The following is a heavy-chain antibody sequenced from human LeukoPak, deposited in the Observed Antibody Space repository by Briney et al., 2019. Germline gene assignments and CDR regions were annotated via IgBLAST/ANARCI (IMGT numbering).Heavy chain of an antibody. CDR3: ARTLGLAGKVFLDY. V-gene: IGHV4-39*01. J-gene: IGHJ4*02. Sequence: SETLSLTCTVSVGSIGSGDDYWDWIRQPPGKGLEWIGDIFYSGSTHYNPSLKGRVTISIDTSKNQFSLRLSSVTAADTAVYYCARTLGLAGKVFLDYWGQGTLVTVSS. D-gene: IGHD6-19*01. CDR1: VGSIGSGDDY. CDR2: IFYSGST.